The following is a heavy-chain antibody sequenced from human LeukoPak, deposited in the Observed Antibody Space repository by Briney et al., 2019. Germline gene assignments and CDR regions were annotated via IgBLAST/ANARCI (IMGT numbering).Heavy chain of an antibody. CDR2: IYTSGNT. Sequence: SQSLSLTCPVSTRSPSIGSYCWSWIRQPGGKGLEWFGRIYTSGNTNYNHSLKSRVTISVDTSKNQFSLKLSSVSAADTAVYYCARDHRCSGGSCYYVGDYWGQGTLVTVSS. CDR3: ARDHRCSGGSCYYVGDY. V-gene: IGHV4-61*02. J-gene: IGHJ4*02. D-gene: IGHD2-15*01. CDR1: TRSPSIGSYC.